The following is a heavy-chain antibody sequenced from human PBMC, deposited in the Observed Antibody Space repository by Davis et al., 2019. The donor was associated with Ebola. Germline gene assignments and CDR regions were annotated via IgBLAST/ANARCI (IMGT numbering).Heavy chain of an antibody. Sequence: GGSLRLSCTASGFTFSSYSMNWVRQAPGKGLEWVSYISSSSSTIYYADSVKGRFTISRDNAKNSLYLQMNSLRDEDTAVYYCAKSGLSFGVVKYHYGMDVWGQGTSVTVSS. CDR2: ISSSSSTI. D-gene: IGHD3-3*01. CDR1: GFTFSSYS. J-gene: IGHJ6*02. CDR3: AKSGLSFGVVKYHYGMDV. V-gene: IGHV3-48*02.